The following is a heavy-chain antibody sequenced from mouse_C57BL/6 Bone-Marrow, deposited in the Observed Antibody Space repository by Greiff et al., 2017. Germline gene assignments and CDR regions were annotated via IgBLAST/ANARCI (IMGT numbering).Heavy chain of an antibody. D-gene: IGHD1-1*01. J-gene: IGHJ2*01. CDR2: IHPNSGST. V-gene: IGHV1-64*01. CDR1: GYTFTSYW. CDR3: ARFTTGYFDY. Sequence: QVQLQQPGAELVKPGASVKLSCKASGYTFTSYWMHWVKQRPGQGLEWIGMIHPNSGSTNYNEKFKSKDTLTVDKSSSTAYMQLSSLTSEDSAVYYCARFTTGYFDYWGQGTTLTVSS.